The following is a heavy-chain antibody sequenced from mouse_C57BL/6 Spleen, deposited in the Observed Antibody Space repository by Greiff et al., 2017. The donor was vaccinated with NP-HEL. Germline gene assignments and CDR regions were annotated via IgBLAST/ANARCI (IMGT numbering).Heavy chain of an antibody. CDR1: GYTFTDYY. CDR3: ARDYGCWFAY. Sequence: VQLQQSGPELVKPGASVKISCKASGYTFTDYYMNWVKQSHGTSLEWIGDLNPNNGGTSYNQKFKGKATLTVDKSSSTAYMELRSLTSEDSAVYYCARDYGCWFAYWGQGTLVTVSA. D-gene: IGHD1-1*01. CDR2: LNPNNGGT. V-gene: IGHV1-26*01. J-gene: IGHJ3*01.